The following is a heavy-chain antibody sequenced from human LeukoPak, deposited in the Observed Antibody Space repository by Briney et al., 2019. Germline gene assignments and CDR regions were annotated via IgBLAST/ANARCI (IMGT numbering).Heavy chain of an antibody. CDR2: ISSSSSYI. J-gene: IGHJ6*03. V-gene: IGHV3-21*01. CDR1: GFTFSSYS. D-gene: IGHD6-19*01. Sequence: PGGSLRLSCAASGFTFSSYSMNWVRQAPGKGLEWVSSISSSSSYIYYADSVKGRFTIPRDNAKNSLYLQMNSLRAEDTAVYYCARDQGAGIYYMDVWGKGTTVTVSS. CDR3: ARDQGAGIYYMDV.